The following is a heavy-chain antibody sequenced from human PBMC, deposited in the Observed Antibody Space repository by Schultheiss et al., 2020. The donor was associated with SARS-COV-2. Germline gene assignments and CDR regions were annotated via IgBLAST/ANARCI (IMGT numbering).Heavy chain of an antibody. V-gene: IGHV4-31*03. Sequence: SETLSLTCTVSGGSISSGGYYWSWIRQHPGKGLEWIGYIYYSGSTYYNPSLKSRVTISVDTSKNQFSLKLSSVTAADTAVYYCARGYCSGGSCYARSFYYYGMDVWGQGTTVTVSS. J-gene: IGHJ6*02. CDR2: IYYSGST. CDR3: ARGYCSGGSCYARSFYYYGMDV. D-gene: IGHD2-15*01. CDR1: GGSISSGGYY.